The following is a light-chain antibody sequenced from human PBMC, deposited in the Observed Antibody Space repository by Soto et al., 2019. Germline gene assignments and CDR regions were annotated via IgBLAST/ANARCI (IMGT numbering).Light chain of an antibody. J-gene: IGKJ2*01. CDR2: DVS. CDR3: QQYKDYVYT. V-gene: IGKV1-5*01. CDR1: QTFERW. Sequence: DIQMTQSPSTLSASVGDRVIITCRASQTFERWMAWYQQKPGKAPKLLISDVSTLERGVPSRFSGSGSATEFTLTISGLQPDDFATYYCQQYKDYVYTFGQGTK.